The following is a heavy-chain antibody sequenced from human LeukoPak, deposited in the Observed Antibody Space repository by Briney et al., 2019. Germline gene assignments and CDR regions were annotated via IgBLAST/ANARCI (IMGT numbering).Heavy chain of an antibody. V-gene: IGHV3-53*04. CDR3: ARGPGYYYYYGMDV. D-gene: IGHD1-1*01. Sequence: GGSLRLSCAVSGFNLESYGMHWVRQAPGKGLEWVSVIYSGGSTYYADSVKGRFTISRHNSKNTLYLQMNSLRAEDTAVYYCARGPGYYYYYGMDVWGQGTTVTVSS. J-gene: IGHJ6*02. CDR1: GFNLESYG. CDR2: IYSGGST.